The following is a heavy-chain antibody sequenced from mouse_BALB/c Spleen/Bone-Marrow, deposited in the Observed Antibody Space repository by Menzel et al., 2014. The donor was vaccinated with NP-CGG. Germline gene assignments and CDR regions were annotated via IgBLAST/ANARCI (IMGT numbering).Heavy chain of an antibody. CDR3: ASYYYGSSTFAY. CDR2: IDPANGNT. V-gene: IGHV14-3*02. D-gene: IGHD1-1*01. CDR1: GFNIKDTY. J-gene: IGHJ3*01. Sequence: EVQLQQSGAELVKPGASVKLSCTASGFNIKDTYMHWVKQRPEQGLEWIGRIDPANGNTKYDPKFQGKATITADTSSNTASVQLSSLTSEDTAVYYCASYYYGSSTFAYWGQGTLVTVSA.